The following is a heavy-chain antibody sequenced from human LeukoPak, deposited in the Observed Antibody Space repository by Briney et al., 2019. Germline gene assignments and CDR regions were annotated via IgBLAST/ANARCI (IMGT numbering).Heavy chain of an antibody. V-gene: IGHV3-23*01. CDR1: GFTFSSYA. D-gene: IGHD2-2*02. J-gene: IGHJ4*02. Sequence: PGGSLRLSCAASGFTFSSYATSWVRQAPGKGLEWVSAISGSGGSTYYADSVKGRFTISRDNSKNTLYLQMNSLRAEDTAVYYCAKGVVPAAIRGYFDYWGQGTLVTVSS. CDR3: AKGVVPAAIRGYFDY. CDR2: ISGSGGST.